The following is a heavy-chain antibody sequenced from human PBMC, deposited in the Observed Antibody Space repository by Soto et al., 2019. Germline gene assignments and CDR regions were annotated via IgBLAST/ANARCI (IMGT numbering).Heavy chain of an antibody. CDR1: GFTFSDSY. CDR2: ITFSGNTV. J-gene: IGHJ6*02. Sequence: GGSLTLSCAASGFTFSDSYMSWIRQAPGKGLEWISYITFSGNTVYYADSLKGRFTIPRDNAKNSLYLQMNRLRAEDTAVYYCARVSWREKYGMDVWGQGTTVTVSS. CDR3: ARVSWREKYGMDV. V-gene: IGHV3-11*01.